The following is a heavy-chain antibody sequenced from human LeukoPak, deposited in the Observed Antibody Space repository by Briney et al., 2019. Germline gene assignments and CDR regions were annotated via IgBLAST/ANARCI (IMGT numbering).Heavy chain of an antibody. Sequence: GGSLRLSCAASAFTFRNYAMHWLRQAPGKGLGWVAVIASDGNDKHLADSVKGRFTISRDNSRNTLYLQMNSLRTEDTAVYYCAKDGAMAAAGYYFDYWGQGTPVTVSS. CDR1: AFTFRNYA. CDR3: AKDGAMAAAGYYFDY. V-gene: IGHV3-30*18. D-gene: IGHD6-13*01. CDR2: IASDGNDK. J-gene: IGHJ4*02.